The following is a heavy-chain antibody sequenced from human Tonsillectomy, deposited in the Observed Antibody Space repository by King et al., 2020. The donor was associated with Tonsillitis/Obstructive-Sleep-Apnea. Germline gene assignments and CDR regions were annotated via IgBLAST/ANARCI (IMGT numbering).Heavy chain of an antibody. CDR2: ISSSSSYT. Sequence: VQLVESGGGLVKPGGSLRLSCAASGFTFSDYYMNWIRQAPGKGLEWVSYISSSSSYTNYADSVKGRFTISRDNAKNSLYLLMNSLRAEDTAVYYCARYCSSTRCLHYNYYGMDVWGQGTTVTVSS. J-gene: IGHJ6*02. CDR3: ARYCSSTRCLHYNYYGMDV. CDR1: GFTFSDYY. V-gene: IGHV3-11*06. D-gene: IGHD2-2*01.